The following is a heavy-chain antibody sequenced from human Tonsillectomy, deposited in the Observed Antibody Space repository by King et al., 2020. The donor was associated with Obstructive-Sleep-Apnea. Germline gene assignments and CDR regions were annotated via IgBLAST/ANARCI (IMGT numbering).Heavy chain of an antibody. CDR1: GFTFSSYS. CDR3: ARDGGNSVDY. V-gene: IGHV3-48*04. D-gene: IGHD4-23*01. CDR2: MSSSSSTI. J-gene: IGHJ4*02. Sequence: VQLVESGGGLVQPGGSLRLSCAASGFTFSSYSMNWVRQAPGKGLEWVSYMSSSSSTIYYADSVKGRFTISRDNAKNSLYLQMNSLRAEDTAVYYCARDGGNSVDYWGQGTLVTVSS.